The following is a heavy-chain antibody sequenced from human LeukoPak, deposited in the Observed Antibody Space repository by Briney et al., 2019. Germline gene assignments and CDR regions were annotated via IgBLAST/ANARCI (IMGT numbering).Heavy chain of an antibody. CDR1: GGSISDNW. D-gene: IGHD3-3*01. V-gene: IGHV4-4*02. CDR3: ARLNFWNNAWSFDL. Sequence: PSGTLSLTYVVSGGSISDNWWSWVRQPPGKGLEWIGEIFHSGSTTYNPALKSRVTISVDTSKNQFSLTLSSVTAADTAVYYCARLNFWNNAWSFDLWGRGTLVTVSS. CDR2: IFHSGST. J-gene: IGHJ2*01.